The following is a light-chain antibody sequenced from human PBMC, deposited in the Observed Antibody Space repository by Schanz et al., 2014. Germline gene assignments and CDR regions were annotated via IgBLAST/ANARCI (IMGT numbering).Light chain of an antibody. Sequence: ENVLTQSPGTLSLSPGERATLSCRASQSVSSSYSAWYQQKPGQAPRLLIYGASSRATGIPDRFSGSGSGTDFTLTISRLEPEDFAVYYCQHYSMSPLFGQGTKVEIK. CDR2: GAS. CDR3: QHYSMSPL. J-gene: IGKJ1*01. CDR1: QSVSSSY. V-gene: IGKV3-20*01.